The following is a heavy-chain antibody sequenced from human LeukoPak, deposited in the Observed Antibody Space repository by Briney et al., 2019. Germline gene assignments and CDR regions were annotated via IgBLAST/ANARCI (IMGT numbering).Heavy chain of an antibody. V-gene: IGHV1-69*05. CDR1: GGTFSSYS. CDR3: ARVDRYHYYLDV. J-gene: IGHJ6*03. Sequence: GSSVKVSCKASGGTFSSYSITWVRQAPGQGLEWMGGIMTHFNTANYAQPFQGRVTITTDESTSTAYMELSSLRFEDTAMYYCARVDRYHYYLDVWGKGTTVTVSS. CDR2: IMTHFNTA.